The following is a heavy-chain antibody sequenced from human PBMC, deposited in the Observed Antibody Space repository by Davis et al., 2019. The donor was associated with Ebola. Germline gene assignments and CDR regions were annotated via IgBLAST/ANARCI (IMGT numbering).Heavy chain of an antibody. CDR2: IYTSGST. D-gene: IGHD2-2*01. V-gene: IGHV4-4*07. Sequence: PSETLSLTCTVSGGSISSYYWSWIRQPAGKGLEWIGRIYTSGSTNYNPSLKSRVTMSVDTSKNQFSLKLSSVTAADTAVYYCAREARYCSSTSCYPLNWFDPWGQGTLVIVSS. J-gene: IGHJ5*02. CDR1: GGSISSYY. CDR3: AREARYCSSTSCYPLNWFDP.